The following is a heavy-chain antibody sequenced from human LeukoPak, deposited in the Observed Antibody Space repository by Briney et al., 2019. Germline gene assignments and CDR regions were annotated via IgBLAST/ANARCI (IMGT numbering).Heavy chain of an antibody. D-gene: IGHD5-12*01. V-gene: IGHV3-9*01. J-gene: IGHJ4*02. CDR1: GSTFDDYA. CDR3: AKDRKDIVAIGSYFDY. Sequence: GRSLRLSCAASGSTFDDYAMHWVRHAPGKGLEWVSGISWNSGSIGYADSVKGRFTISRDNAKNSLYLQMNSLRAEDTALYYCAKDRKDIVAIGSYFDYWGQGTLVTVS. CDR2: ISWNSGSI.